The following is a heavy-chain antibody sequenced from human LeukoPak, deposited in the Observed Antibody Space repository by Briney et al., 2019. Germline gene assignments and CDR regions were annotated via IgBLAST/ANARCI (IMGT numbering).Heavy chain of an antibody. D-gene: IGHD2-8*01. V-gene: IGHV1-46*01. CDR1: GYNFISYY. CDR2: INPSGGST. CDR3: AREDVVLVDAVRYYYYGMDV. Sequence: ASLKVSCKASGYNFISYYMHWVRQAPGQGLGWMGIINPSGGSTSYAQKFQDRVTMTRDTSTSTVYMELSSLKSEETAVYYCAREDVVLVDAVRYYYYGMDVWGQGTTVTVSS. J-gene: IGHJ6*02.